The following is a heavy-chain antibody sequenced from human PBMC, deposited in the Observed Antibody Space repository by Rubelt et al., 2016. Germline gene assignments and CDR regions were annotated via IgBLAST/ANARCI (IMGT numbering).Heavy chain of an antibody. CDR1: GGSISSSSYY. D-gene: IGHD3-10*01. CDR2: IYYSWST. V-gene: IGHV4-39*07. Sequence: QLQLQESGPGLVKPSETLSLTCTVSGGSISSSSYYWGWIRQPPGKGLEWIGSIYYSWSTDYNPSLKSRVPRSVKTAKNHFSLKLSSVTAADTAVYYCAREDGSGGYGMDVWGQGTTVTVSS. J-gene: IGHJ6*02. CDR3: AREDGSGGYGMDV.